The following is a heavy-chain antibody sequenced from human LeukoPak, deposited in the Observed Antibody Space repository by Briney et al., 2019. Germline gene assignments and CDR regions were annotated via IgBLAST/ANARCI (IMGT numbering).Heavy chain of an antibody. V-gene: IGHV3-23*01. CDR2: ISGSGGST. CDR3: AKGSGDFWSGYYNVYFDY. Sequence: GGSLRLSCAASGFTFSSYAMSWVRQAPGKGLEWVSAISGSGGSTYYADSVKGRFTISRDNSKNTLYLQMNSLRAEDTAVYYCAKGSGDFWSGYYNVYFDYWGQGTLVTVSS. J-gene: IGHJ4*02. D-gene: IGHD3-3*01. CDR1: GFTFSSYA.